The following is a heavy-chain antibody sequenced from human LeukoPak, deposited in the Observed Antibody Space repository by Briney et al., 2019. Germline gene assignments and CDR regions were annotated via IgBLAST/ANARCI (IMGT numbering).Heavy chain of an antibody. Sequence: ASVKVSCKASGYTFSGYYMHWVRQAPGQGLEWMGWINANNGGTNYAQKFQGRVTWTRDTSISTAYMELGRLRSDDTAVYYCAGGRGTFDYWGQGTLVTVSS. CDR2: INANNGGT. V-gene: IGHV1-2*02. CDR1: GYTFSGYY. CDR3: AGGRGTFDY. D-gene: IGHD3-16*01. J-gene: IGHJ4*02.